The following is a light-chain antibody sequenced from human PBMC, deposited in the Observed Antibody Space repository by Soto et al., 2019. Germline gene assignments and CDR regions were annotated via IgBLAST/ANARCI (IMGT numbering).Light chain of an antibody. CDR1: QGIGDT. CDR3: QQYNNCPPWT. Sequence: EIVMTQSPATLSVSPGEGATLSFRASQGIGDTLAWYQHNPGQTPRLLIYDTSTRATGVPARFSGSGSGTEFTLNISSLQSEDFAVYYCQQYNNCPPWTFGQGTKVDI. V-gene: IGKV3-15*01. CDR2: DTS. J-gene: IGKJ1*01.